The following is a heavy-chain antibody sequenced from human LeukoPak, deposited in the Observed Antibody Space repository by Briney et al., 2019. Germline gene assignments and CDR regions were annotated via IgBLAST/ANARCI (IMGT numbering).Heavy chain of an antibody. J-gene: IGHJ4*02. Sequence: GGSLRLSCAASGFTFSSYAMHWVRQAPGKGLEWVAVISYDGSNKYYADSVKGRFTISRDNSKNTLYLQMNSLRAEDTAVYYCAKGSYGDGYISGWGQGTLVTVSS. CDR1: GFTFSSYA. D-gene: IGHD5-24*01. CDR3: AKGSYGDGYISG. CDR2: ISYDGSNK. V-gene: IGHV3-30-3*01.